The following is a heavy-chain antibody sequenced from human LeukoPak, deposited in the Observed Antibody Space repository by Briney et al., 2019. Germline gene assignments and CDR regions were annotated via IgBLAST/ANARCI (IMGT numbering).Heavy chain of an antibody. J-gene: IGHJ3*02. CDR3: AGRVGATHPDAFDI. CDR1: GGSISSGRYY. V-gene: IGHV4-61*02. CDR2: IYTSGST. Sequence: SETLSLTCTVSGGSISSGRYYWSWIRQPAGKGLEWIGRIYTSGSTNYNPSLKSRVTISVDTSKNQFSLKLSSVTAADTAVYYCAGRVGATHPDAFDIWGQGTMVTVSS. D-gene: IGHD1-26*01.